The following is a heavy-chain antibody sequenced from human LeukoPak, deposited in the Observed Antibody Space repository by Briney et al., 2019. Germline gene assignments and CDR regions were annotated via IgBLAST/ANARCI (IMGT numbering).Heavy chain of an antibody. D-gene: IGHD6-25*01. Sequence: GGSLGLSCVSSGFTFSTYSMSCFRQAPGKGLQWVSSISSTSSYIYYADSVKGRFTISRDNAKNSLYLQMNSLRAEDTAVYYCARYHIAATEPFDYCGQGTLVTVSS. J-gene: IGHJ4*02. CDR2: ISSTSSYI. CDR3: ARYHIAATEPFDY. V-gene: IGHV3-21*01. CDR1: GFTFSTYS.